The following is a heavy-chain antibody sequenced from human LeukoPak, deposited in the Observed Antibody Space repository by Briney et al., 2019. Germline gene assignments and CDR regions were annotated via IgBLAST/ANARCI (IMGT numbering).Heavy chain of an antibody. CDR2: INHSGST. Sequence: GSLRLSCAASGFTFDDYGMSWIRQPPGKGLEWIGEINHSGSTNYNPSLKSRVTISVDTSKNQFSLKLSSVTAADTAVYYCARYGSPFYYYYGMDVWGQGTTVTVSS. CDR1: GFTFDDYG. V-gene: IGHV4-34*01. CDR3: ARYGSPFYYYYGMDV. J-gene: IGHJ6*02. D-gene: IGHD4-17*01.